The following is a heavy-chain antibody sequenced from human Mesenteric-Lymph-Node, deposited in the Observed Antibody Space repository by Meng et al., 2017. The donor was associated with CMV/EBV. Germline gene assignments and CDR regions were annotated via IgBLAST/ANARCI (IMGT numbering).Heavy chain of an antibody. CDR3: ARGQWYQLLGRDYYFGMGV. J-gene: IGHJ6*02. CDR2: INQDGSEK. V-gene: IGHV3-7*01. CDR1: GFTFSSYE. Sequence: GESLKISCAASGFTFSSYEMNWVRQAPGKGLEWVANINQDGSEKYYVDSVKGRFTISRDNAQNSLYLQMNSLGAGDTAVYYCARGQWYQLLGRDYYFGMGVWGQGTTVTVSS. D-gene: IGHD2-2*01.